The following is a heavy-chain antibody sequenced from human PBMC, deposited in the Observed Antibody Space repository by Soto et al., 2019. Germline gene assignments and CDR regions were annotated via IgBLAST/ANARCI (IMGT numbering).Heavy chain of an antibody. V-gene: IGHV3-9*01. Sequence: EVQLVESGGGLVQPGRSLRLSCAASGFTFDDYAMHWVRQAPGKGLECVSGISWNSGSIVYADSVKGRFTISRDNAKNSMYMRMNSLRAEDTALYYCAKDMGPYSRSRFDDWGQGTLVTVSS. CDR1: GFTFDDYA. CDR3: AKDMGPYSRSRFDD. J-gene: IGHJ4*02. CDR2: ISWNSGSI. D-gene: IGHD6-13*01.